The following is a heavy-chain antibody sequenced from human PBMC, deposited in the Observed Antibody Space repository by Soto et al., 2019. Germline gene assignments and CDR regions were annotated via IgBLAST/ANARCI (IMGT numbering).Heavy chain of an antibody. CDR2: FFSSGST. V-gene: IGHV4-61*01. CDR1: GGSVSSNSEY. D-gene: IGHD6-13*01. CDR3: ARAPVAYSSSWYGMDV. J-gene: IGHJ6*02. Sequence: PSETLSLTCTVSGGSVSSNSEYWTWLRQPPGKGLEWIGYFFSSGSTNYNPSLKSRVTISVDTSKNQFSLKLSSVTAADTAAYYCARAPVAYSSSWYGMDVWGQGTTVTVSS.